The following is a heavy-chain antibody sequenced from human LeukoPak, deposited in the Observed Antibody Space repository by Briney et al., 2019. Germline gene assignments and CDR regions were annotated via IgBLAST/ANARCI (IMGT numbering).Heavy chain of an antibody. J-gene: IGHJ3*02. V-gene: IGHV4-39*01. CDR1: GGSISSSSYY. D-gene: IGHD6-19*01. CDR3: ARAMAGRDAFDI. CDR2: IYYSGST. Sequence: SETLSLTCTVSGGSISSSSYYWGWIRQPPGKGLVWIGSIYYSGSTYYNPSLKSRVTISVDTSKNQFSLKLSSVTAADTAVYYCARAMAGRDAFDIWGQGTMVTVSS.